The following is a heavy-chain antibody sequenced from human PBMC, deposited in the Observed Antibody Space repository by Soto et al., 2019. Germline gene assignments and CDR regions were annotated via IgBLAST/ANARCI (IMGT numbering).Heavy chain of an antibody. CDR1: GFTFSSYG. V-gene: IGHV3-33*01. Sequence: GGSLRLSCAASGFTFSSYGMHWVRQAPGKGLEWVAVIWYDGSNKYYADSVKGRFTISRDNSKNTLYLQMNSLRAEDTAVYYCARGYGRYFTGDYGMDVWGQGTTVTVSS. CDR2: IWYDGSNK. CDR3: ARGYGRYFTGDYGMDV. J-gene: IGHJ6*02. D-gene: IGHD3-9*01.